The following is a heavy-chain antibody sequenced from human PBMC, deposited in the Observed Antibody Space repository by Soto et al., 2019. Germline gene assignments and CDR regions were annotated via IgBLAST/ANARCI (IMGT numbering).Heavy chain of an antibody. Sequence: EVQLLESGGGLVQPGGSLRLSCAASGFTFSNYAMSWVRQAPGKGLEGDSGIGGRATSAYYADSVKGRFAISRDNSYNTLFLQLNSLRAEDTAVYYCAKSRYSDSSGDFYDFWGQGTLVSVSS. D-gene: IGHD3-22*01. CDR3: AKSRYSDSSGDFYDF. V-gene: IGHV3-23*01. CDR1: GFTFSNYA. CDR2: IGGRATSA. J-gene: IGHJ4*02.